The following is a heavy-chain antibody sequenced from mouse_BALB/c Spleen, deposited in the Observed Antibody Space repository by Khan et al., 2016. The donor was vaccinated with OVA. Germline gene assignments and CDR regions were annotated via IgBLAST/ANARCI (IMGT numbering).Heavy chain of an antibody. CDR2: INTYTGEP. CDR1: GYTFTNYR. Sequence: QVQLQQSGPELKKPGETVKISCKAAGYTFTNYRMNWMKQTPGKGLKWMGWINTYTGEPTYGDDFKGRFAFSLETSASTAYLQINSLKNEDMATXFCARETGYWYFDVWGAGTTVTVSS. D-gene: IGHD4-1*01. CDR3: ARETGYWYFDV. J-gene: IGHJ1*01. V-gene: IGHV9-1*02.